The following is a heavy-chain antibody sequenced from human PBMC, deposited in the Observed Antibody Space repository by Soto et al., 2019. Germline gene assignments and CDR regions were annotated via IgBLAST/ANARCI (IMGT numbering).Heavy chain of an antibody. V-gene: IGHV3-23*01. CDR1: GFTFSTYG. CDR2: YGGSGGSR. Sequence: DVQLLESGGGLVQWGGSLRLSCVTSGFTFSTYGMTWVRQAPGKGLEWVSYGGSGGSRYYVESVKGRFTISRDNSKNTLSLEMNSLRAEHTATYYCVKFRGRAYPYYYMDVWGKGTTVTVSS. CDR3: VKFRGRAYPYYYMDV. D-gene: IGHD3-10*01. J-gene: IGHJ6*03.